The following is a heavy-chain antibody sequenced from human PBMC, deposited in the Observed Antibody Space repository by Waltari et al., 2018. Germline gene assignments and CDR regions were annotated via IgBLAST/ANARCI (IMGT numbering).Heavy chain of an antibody. CDR2: CDPEDGET. D-gene: IGHD6-13*01. J-gene: IGHJ2*01. CDR1: GYTLTELS. Sequence: QVQLVQSGAEVKKPGASVKVSCKVSGYTLTELSMHWVRQAPGKGLEWMGGCDPEDGETIYAQKFQGRVTMTEDTSTDTAYMELSSLRSEDTAVYYCGLLFTYSRYFDLWGRGTLVTVSS. CDR3: GLLFTYSRYFDL. V-gene: IGHV1-24*01.